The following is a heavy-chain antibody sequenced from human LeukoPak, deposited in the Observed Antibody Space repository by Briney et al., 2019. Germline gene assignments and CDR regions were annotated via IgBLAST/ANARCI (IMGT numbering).Heavy chain of an antibody. CDR3: ARDRLDCTNGVCYEGYFDY. J-gene: IGHJ4*02. CDR1: GFTFSNYG. D-gene: IGHD2-8*01. CDR2: IWYDGSIK. Sequence: PGGSLRLSCAASGFTFSNYGMHWVRQAPGKGLEWVAVIWYDGSIKYYADSVKGRFTISRDNSKNTLYLQMNSLRAEDTAVYYCARDRLDCTNGVCYEGYFDYWGQGTLVTVSS. V-gene: IGHV3-30*19.